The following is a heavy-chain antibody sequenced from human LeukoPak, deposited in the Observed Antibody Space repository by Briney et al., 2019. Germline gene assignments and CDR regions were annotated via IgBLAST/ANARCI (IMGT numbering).Heavy chain of an antibody. J-gene: IGHJ4*02. V-gene: IGHV1-2*02. D-gene: IGHD1-26*01. CDR2: INPNSGGT. CDR3: ARAEAYRVSNFDY. CDR1: GYTFTGYY. Sequence: ASVKVSCKASGYTFTGYYMHWVRQAPGQGLEWMGWINPNSGGTNYAQKFQGRVTMTRDTSISTAYMELSRLRSDDTAVYYCARAEAYRVSNFDYWGQGTLVTVSS.